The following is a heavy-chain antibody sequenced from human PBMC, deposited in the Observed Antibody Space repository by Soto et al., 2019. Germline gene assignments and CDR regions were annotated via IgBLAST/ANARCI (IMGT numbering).Heavy chain of an antibody. D-gene: IGHD3-22*01. CDR3: ARATNYYDSSGPQGYARDV. CDR2: IIPIFGTA. V-gene: IGHV1-69*13. J-gene: IGHJ6*02. CDR1: RGTLRSYA. Sequence: SPKVSCTAARGTLRSYAISWVRHAPGQGLEWMGGIIPIFGTANYAQKFQGRVTITADESTSTAYMELSSLRSEDTAVYYCARATNYYDSSGPQGYARDVCGQGTTVTVSS.